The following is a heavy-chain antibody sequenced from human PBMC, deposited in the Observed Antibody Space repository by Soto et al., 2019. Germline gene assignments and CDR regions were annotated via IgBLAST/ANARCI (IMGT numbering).Heavy chain of an antibody. CDR1: GGSISSYY. J-gene: IGHJ6*02. V-gene: IGHV4-59*01. Sequence: PSETLSLTCTVSGGSISSYYWSWIRQPPGKGLEWIGYIYYSGSTNYNPSLKSRVTISVDTSKNQFSLKLSSVTAADTAVYYCARDSGYCSGGSCYYYYGMDVWGQGTTVTVS. D-gene: IGHD2-15*01. CDR3: ARDSGYCSGGSCYYYYGMDV. CDR2: IYYSGST.